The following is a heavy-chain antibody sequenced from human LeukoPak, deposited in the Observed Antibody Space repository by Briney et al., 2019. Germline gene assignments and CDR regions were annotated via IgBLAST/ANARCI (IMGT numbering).Heavy chain of an antibody. Sequence: GASVKVSCKASGYTFTNYGISWVRQAPGQGLEWMGWISGYNGKTNYAQKFQGRVTMTTDTSTSTAYMELRSLRSEDTAVYYCARKDYGDYVDWGQGTLVTVSS. V-gene: IGHV1-18*01. CDR3: ARKDYGDYVD. J-gene: IGHJ4*02. CDR1: GYTFTNYG. CDR2: ISGYNGKT. D-gene: IGHD4-17*01.